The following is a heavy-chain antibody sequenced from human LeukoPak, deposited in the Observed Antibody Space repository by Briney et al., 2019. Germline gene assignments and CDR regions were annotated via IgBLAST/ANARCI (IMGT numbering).Heavy chain of an antibody. CDR1: GFTFSSYS. D-gene: IGHD6-19*01. J-gene: IGHJ6*02. CDR3: ARDPESSGVAVAPGDYYYYGMDV. Sequence: GGSLRLSCAASGFTFSSYSMNWVRQAPGKGLEWVSSISSSSSNIYYADSVKGRFTISRDNAKNSLYLQMNSLRAEDTAVYYCARDPESSGVAVAPGDYYYYGMDVWGQGTTVTVSS. V-gene: IGHV3-21*01. CDR2: ISSSSSNI.